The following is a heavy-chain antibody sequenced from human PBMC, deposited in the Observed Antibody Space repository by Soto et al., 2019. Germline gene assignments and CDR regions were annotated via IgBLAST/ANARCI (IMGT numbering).Heavy chain of an antibody. D-gene: IGHD6-13*01. CDR3: ARDGAAALFRPPLTF. V-gene: IGHV4-4*02. CDR2: IYHSGST. CDR1: GGSISSTNW. J-gene: IGHJ4*02. Sequence: QVQLQESDPGLVRPSGTLSLTCAVSGGSISSTNWWSWGRQPPGKGLEWIGEIYHSGSTNYNPSLRSRVTMSVDKSKNQFSLRLSSVTAADTAVYYCARDGAAALFRPPLTFWGQGTLVTVSS.